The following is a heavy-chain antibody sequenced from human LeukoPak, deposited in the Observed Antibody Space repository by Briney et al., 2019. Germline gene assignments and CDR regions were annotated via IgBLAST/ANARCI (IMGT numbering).Heavy chain of an antibody. CDR3: ATTYYYDSSGYWFQH. V-gene: IGHV1-24*01. Sequence: GASVKVSCKVSGYTLTELSMHWVRQAPGKGLEWMGGFDPEDGETIYAQKSQGRVTMTEDTSTDTVYMELSSLRSEDTAVYYCATTYYYDSSGYWFQHWGQGTLVTVSS. D-gene: IGHD3-22*01. CDR1: GYTLTELS. J-gene: IGHJ1*01. CDR2: FDPEDGET.